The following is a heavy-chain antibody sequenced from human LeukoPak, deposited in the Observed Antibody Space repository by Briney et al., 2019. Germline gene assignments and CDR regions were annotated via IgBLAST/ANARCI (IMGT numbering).Heavy chain of an antibody. J-gene: IGHJ4*02. D-gene: IGHD6-13*01. Sequence: KPSETLSLTCAVSGASISGSSYYWGWVRQPPGKGLEWIAYIYYSGSTNYNPSLKSRVTISVDRSKNQCSLKVNSVTAADTAVYYCARSPGYYFDYWGQGTLVTVSS. CDR1: GASISGSSYY. CDR2: IYYSGST. CDR3: ARSPGYYFDY. V-gene: IGHV4-61*05.